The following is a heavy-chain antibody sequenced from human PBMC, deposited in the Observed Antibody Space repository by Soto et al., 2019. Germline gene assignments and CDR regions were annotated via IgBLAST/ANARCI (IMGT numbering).Heavy chain of an antibody. V-gene: IGHV4-4*02. J-gene: IGHJ4*02. CDR2: IFHDGTA. CDR1: GVSISSGNW. D-gene: IGHD3-10*01. Sequence: SETLSLTCAVSGVSISSGNWWTWVRQSPQRGLEYIGEIFHDGTANYYPSFERRVAISVDTSKNQFSLKLTSVTAADTAIYFCARLVYDTRLNYMYFGFWGQGTLVTVSS. CDR3: ARLVYDTRLNYMYFGF.